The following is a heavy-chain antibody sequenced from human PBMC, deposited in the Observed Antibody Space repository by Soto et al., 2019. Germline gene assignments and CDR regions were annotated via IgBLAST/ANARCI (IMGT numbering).Heavy chain of an antibody. J-gene: IGHJ4*02. D-gene: IGHD3-10*01. V-gene: IGHV3-30-3*01. CDR2: ISYDGSNK. CDR1: GFTFSSYA. CDR3: ARDPMGRYYGSGSYYFDY. Sequence: QVQLVESGGGVVQPGRSLRLSGAASGFTFSSYAMHWVRQAPGKGLEWEAVISYDGSNKYYADSVKGRFTISRDNSKNTLYLQMNSLRAEDTAVYYCARDPMGRYYGSGSYYFDYWGQGTLVTVSS.